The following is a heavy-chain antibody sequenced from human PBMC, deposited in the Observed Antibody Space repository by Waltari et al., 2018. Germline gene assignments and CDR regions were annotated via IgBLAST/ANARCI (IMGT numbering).Heavy chain of an antibody. CDR3: ARIAIKWLADY. CDR1: GFTFSSYE. CDR2: ISSSGSTI. Sequence: EVQLVESGGGLVQPGGSLRLSCAASGFTFSSYEMNWVRQAPGKGLEWVSYISSSGSTIYYADSVKGRFTISRDNAKNSLYLQMNSLRAEDTAVYYCARIAIKWLADYWGQGTLVTVSS. D-gene: IGHD6-19*01. V-gene: IGHV3-48*03. J-gene: IGHJ4*02.